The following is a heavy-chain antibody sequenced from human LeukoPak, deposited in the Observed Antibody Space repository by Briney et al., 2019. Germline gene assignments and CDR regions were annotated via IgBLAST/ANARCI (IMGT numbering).Heavy chain of an antibody. D-gene: IGHD2-2*01. J-gene: IGHJ4*02. CDR3: ARVRAGGVVVPAAPFDY. CDR1: GGTFSSYA. Sequence: ASVKVSCKASGGTFSSYAISWVRQAPGQGLEWMGGIIPIFGTANYAQKFQGRVTITPDESTSTAYMELSSLRSEDTAVYYCARVRAGGVVVPAAPFDYWGQGTLVTVSS. CDR2: IIPIFGTA. V-gene: IGHV1-69*13.